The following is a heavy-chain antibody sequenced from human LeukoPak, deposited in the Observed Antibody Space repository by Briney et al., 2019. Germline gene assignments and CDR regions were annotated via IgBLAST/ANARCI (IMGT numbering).Heavy chain of an antibody. CDR1: GLTFSSYA. Sequence: GGSLRLSRAASGLTFSSYAMSWVRKAPGKGLDWVSAISGSGGSTYYADSVKGRFTISRENSKNTLYLQMNSLRAEDTAVYYCAKDLHGDLRYFDWLFSAFDIWGQGTMVTVSS. D-gene: IGHD3-9*01. CDR2: ISGSGGST. CDR3: AKDLHGDLRYFDWLFSAFDI. V-gene: IGHV3-23*01. J-gene: IGHJ3*02.